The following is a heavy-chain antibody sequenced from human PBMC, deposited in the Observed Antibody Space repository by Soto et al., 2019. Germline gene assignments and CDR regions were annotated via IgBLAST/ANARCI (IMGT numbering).Heavy chain of an antibody. CDR3: ARGYRQSGYSSSWVFDY. Sequence: QVQLRESGPGLVKPSQTLSLTCTVSGGSINSGGYYWNWIRQHPGKGLEWIGYMYYSGSTYYNPFLRSRVMISADTSENHCPLKLSSVTAADTAVYFWARGYRQSGYSSSWVFDYWGQGTLVNVSS. CDR2: MYYSGST. CDR1: GGSINSGGYY. V-gene: IGHV4-31*03. J-gene: IGHJ4*02. D-gene: IGHD6-13*01.